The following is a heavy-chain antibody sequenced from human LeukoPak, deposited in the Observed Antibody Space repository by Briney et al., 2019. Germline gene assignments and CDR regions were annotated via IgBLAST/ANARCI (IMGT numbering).Heavy chain of an antibody. CDR2: ISSSSSYI. Sequence: GGSLRLSCAASGFTFSSYSMNWVRQAPGKGLDCVSSISSSSSYIYYADPVKGRFTISRDNAKNSLYLQMNSLRAEDTAVYYCARDPVEWELLLDYWGQGTMATVSS. CDR1: GFTFSSYS. V-gene: IGHV3-21*01. J-gene: IGHJ4*02. CDR3: ARDPVEWELLLDY. D-gene: IGHD1-26*01.